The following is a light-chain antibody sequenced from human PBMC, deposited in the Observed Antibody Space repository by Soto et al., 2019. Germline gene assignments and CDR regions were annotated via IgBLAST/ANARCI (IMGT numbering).Light chain of an antibody. V-gene: IGLV1-47*02. CDR1: RSNIGLNS. J-gene: IGLJ2*01. CDR3: AAWDDSLSGVV. Sequence: QSVLTQPPSTSGTPGQRVTISCSGSRSNIGLNSVYWFQQLPGTAPKLLIYSNNQRPSGVPDRFSGSKSGTSASLAITGLRSEDEADYYCAAWDDSLSGVVFGGGTKVTVL. CDR2: SNN.